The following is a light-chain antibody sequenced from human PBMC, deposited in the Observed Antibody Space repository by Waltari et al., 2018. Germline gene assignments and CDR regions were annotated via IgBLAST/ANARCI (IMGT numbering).Light chain of an antibody. CDR2: GAS. CDR1: QSVSRS. Sequence: IVFMQSPGTLSLSPGERATLSCRASQSVSRSLAWYQQKPGQAPKLLIYGASTRATGIPDRFTGSGSGTDFSLTISSLEPEDFAIYFCQHYVRLPATFGQGTKVEIK. V-gene: IGKV3-20*01. CDR3: QHYVRLPAT. J-gene: IGKJ1*01.